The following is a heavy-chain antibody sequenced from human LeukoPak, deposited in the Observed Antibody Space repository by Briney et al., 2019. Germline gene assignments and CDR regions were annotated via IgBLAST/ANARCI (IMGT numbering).Heavy chain of an antibody. V-gene: IGHV4-39*01. CDR3: ARPEEPWIAAAGMLY. CDR1: GGSISSSSYY. D-gene: IGHD6-13*01. CDR2: IYYSGST. Sequence: PSETLSLTCTVSGGSISSSSYYWGWIRQPPGKGLEWIGSIYYSGSTYYNPSLKSRVTISVDTSKNQFSLKLSSVTAADTAVYYCARPEEPWIAAAGMLYWGQGTLVTVSS. J-gene: IGHJ4*02.